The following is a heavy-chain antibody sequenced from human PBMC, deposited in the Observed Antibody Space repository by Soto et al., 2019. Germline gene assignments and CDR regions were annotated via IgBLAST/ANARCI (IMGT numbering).Heavy chain of an antibody. Sequence: SVKVSCKASGGTFSSYAISWVRQAPGQGLEWMGGIIPIFGTANYAQKFQGRVTITADKSTSTAYMELSSLRSEDTAVYYCGSGPDLYSSSWYGSYNWFDPWGQGTLVTVSS. J-gene: IGHJ5*02. CDR3: GSGPDLYSSSWYGSYNWFDP. CDR2: IIPIFGTA. CDR1: GGTFSSYA. D-gene: IGHD6-13*01. V-gene: IGHV1-69*06.